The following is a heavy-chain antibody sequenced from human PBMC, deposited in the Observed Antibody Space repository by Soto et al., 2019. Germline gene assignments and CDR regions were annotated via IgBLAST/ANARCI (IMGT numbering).Heavy chain of an antibody. CDR1: GFTFSSYG. V-gene: IGHV3-30*18. D-gene: IGHD6-13*01. J-gene: IGHJ4*02. CDR3: AKDSWKYSRSWSHKPKKGLIDY. CDR2: ISYDGSSK. Sequence: GGSLRLSCAASGFTFSSYGMHWVRQAPGKGLEWVAVISYDGSSKYYADSVKGRFTISRDNSKNTLYLQMNSLRAEDTAVYYCAKDSWKYSRSWSHKPKKGLIDYWGQGTLVTVPS.